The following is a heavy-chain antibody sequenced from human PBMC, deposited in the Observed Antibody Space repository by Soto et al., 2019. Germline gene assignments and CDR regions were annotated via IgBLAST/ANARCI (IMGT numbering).Heavy chain of an antibody. D-gene: IGHD3-22*01. V-gene: IGHV4-31*03. Sequence: QVQLHESGPGLVKPSQTLSLTCTVSGGSISSGGYYWSWIRQDPGKGLEWIGYLYYSGVTYYNPSLKSRVTISVDTSKTQFSLKLNSVTAADTAVYYCARVGRYYDSGVWGGYFEYWGQGTLVTVTS. CDR1: GGSISSGGYY. CDR2: LYYSGVT. CDR3: ARVGRYYDSGVWGGYFEY. J-gene: IGHJ4*02.